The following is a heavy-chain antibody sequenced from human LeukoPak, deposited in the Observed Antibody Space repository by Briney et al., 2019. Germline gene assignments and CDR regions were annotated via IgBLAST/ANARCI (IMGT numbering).Heavy chain of an antibody. J-gene: IGHJ4*02. CDR1: GGSITGYY. Sequence: SDTLSLTCAVYGGSITGYYWSWIRQTPGRGLEWVGEIHYTGATSYNPSLKSRATISTDTSKNQFYLRLSSVTAADTAVYYCARGNILTGYCFDFWGQGALVTVSS. D-gene: IGHD3-9*01. CDR2: IHYTGAT. V-gene: IGHV4-34*01. CDR3: ARGNILTGYCFDF.